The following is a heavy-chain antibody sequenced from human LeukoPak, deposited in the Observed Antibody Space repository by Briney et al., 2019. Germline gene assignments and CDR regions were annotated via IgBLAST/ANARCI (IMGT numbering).Heavy chain of an antibody. V-gene: IGHV3-21*01. Sequence: GGSLRVSCAASGFTFSSYSMNWVRQAPGKGLEWVSSISSSSSYIYYADSVKGRFTISRDNAKNSLYLQMNSLRAEDTAVYYCARGYRSYDSSGYHPLFGYWGQGTLVTVSS. CDR1: GFTFSSYS. J-gene: IGHJ4*02. CDR3: ARGYRSYDSSGYHPLFGY. D-gene: IGHD3-22*01. CDR2: ISSSSSYI.